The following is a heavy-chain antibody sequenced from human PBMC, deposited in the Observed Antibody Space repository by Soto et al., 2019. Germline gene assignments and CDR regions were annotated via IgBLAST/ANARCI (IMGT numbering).Heavy chain of an antibody. CDR3: ATRANSHAYFHF. D-gene: IGHD1-26*01. V-gene: IGHV5-51*01. CDR2: IYPGDSDT. CDR1: GYTFSSYW. Sequence: PGESLKISCKGSGYTFSSYWIGWVRQTPGKGLEWMGLIYPGDSDTRYSPSFQGQVTISADKSADTAYLQWSSLKASDTALYYCATRANSHAYFHFWGQGTLVTISS. J-gene: IGHJ4*02.